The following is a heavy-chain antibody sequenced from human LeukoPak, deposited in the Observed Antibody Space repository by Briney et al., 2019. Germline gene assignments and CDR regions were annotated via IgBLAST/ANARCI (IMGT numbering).Heavy chain of an antibody. CDR1: GFTFSSYS. V-gene: IGHV3-48*01. CDR3: AREGYYYDSRACGY. J-gene: IGHJ4*02. Sequence: PGGSLRLSCAASGFTFSSYSMNWVRQAPGKGLEWVSYISSSSSTIYYADSVKGRFTISRDNAKNSLYLQMNSLRAEDTAVYYCAREGYYYDSRACGYWGQGTLVTVSS. D-gene: IGHD3-22*01. CDR2: ISSSSSTI.